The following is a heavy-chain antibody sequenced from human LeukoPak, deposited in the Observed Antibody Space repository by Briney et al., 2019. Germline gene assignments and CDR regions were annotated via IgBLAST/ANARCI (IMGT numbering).Heavy chain of an antibody. V-gene: IGHV5-51*01. J-gene: IGHJ5*02. CDR1: GYRFTNYW. CDR2: IYPGDSNT. Sequence: GESLKISCKGSGYRFTNYWIGWVRQMPGKGLEWMGIIYPGDSNTRYSPSFQGQVTISADKSINTAYVQWSSLKASDTAMYYCARSGGNSARWFDPWGQGTLVTVSS. CDR3: ARSGGNSARWFDP. D-gene: IGHD4-23*01.